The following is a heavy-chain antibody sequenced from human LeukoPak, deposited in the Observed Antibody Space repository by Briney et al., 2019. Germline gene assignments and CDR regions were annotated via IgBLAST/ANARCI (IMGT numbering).Heavy chain of an antibody. V-gene: IGHV3-30-3*01. CDR2: ISYDGSNK. CDR3: ARVSYGLGDPFDY. Sequence: PGRSLRLSCAASGFTFSSYAMHWVRQAPGKGLEWVAVISYDGSNKYYADSVKGRFTISRDNSKNTLYLQMNSLRAEDTAVYYCARVSYGLGDPFDYWGQGTLVTVSS. CDR1: GFTFSSYA. D-gene: IGHD3-10*01. J-gene: IGHJ4*02.